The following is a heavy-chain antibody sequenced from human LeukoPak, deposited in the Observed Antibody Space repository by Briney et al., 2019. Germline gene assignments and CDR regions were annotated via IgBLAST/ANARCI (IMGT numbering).Heavy chain of an antibody. Sequence: ASVKVSCKASGYTFTGYYMHWVRRAPGQGLEWMGWINPNSGGTNYAQKFQGRVTMTRDTSISTAYMELSRLRSDDTAVYYCARDPGYCSGGSCYSAPNDYWGQGTLVTVSS. CDR1: GYTFTGYY. D-gene: IGHD2-15*01. CDR3: ARDPGYCSGGSCYSAPNDY. V-gene: IGHV1-2*02. J-gene: IGHJ4*02. CDR2: INPNSGGT.